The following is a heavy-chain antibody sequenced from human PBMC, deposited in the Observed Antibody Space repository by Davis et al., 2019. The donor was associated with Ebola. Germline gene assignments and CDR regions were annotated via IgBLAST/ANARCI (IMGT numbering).Heavy chain of an antibody. V-gene: IGHV4-59*01. CDR3: ARAWFREFNWFDP. CDR1: GGSISSYY. D-gene: IGHD3-10*01. Sequence: SETLSLTCTVSGGSISSYYWSWIRQPPGKGLGWIGYIYYSGSTNYNPSLKSRVTISVDTSKNQFSLKLSSVTAADTAVYYCARAWFREFNWFDPWGQGTLVTVSS. CDR2: IYYSGST. J-gene: IGHJ5*02.